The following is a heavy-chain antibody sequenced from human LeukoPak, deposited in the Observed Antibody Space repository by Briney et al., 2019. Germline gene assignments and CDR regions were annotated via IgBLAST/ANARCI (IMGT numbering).Heavy chain of an antibody. Sequence: GGSLRLSCAASGFTFSSYAMHWVRQAPGKGLVWVSRINSDGSSTSYADSVKGRFTISRDNAKNTLYLQMNSLRAEDTAVYYCARVHYDFWSGYRHDAFDIWGQGTMVTVSS. D-gene: IGHD3-3*01. CDR1: GFTFSSYA. J-gene: IGHJ3*02. CDR3: ARVHYDFWSGYRHDAFDI. CDR2: INSDGSST. V-gene: IGHV3-74*01.